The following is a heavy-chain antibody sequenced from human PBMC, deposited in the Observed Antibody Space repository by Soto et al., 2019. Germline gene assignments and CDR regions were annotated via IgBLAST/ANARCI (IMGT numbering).Heavy chain of an antibody. CDR2: FDPEDGET. J-gene: IGHJ4*02. V-gene: IGHV1-24*01. CDR3: ATLVGGYYKNDY. D-gene: IGHD3-22*01. CDR1: GYTLTELS. Sequence: ASVKVSCKVSGYTLTELSMHWVRQAPGKGLEWMGGFDPEDGETIYAQKFQGRVTMTEDTSTDTAYMELSSLRSEDTAVYYCATLVGGYYKNDYWGQGTLVTVSP.